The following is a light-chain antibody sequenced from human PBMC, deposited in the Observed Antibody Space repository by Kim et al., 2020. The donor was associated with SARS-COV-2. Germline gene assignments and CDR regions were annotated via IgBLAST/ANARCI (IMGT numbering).Light chain of an antibody. V-gene: IGLV3-21*03. CDR2: DDS. CDR3: QVWDSSSDPVV. Sequence: APGKTARITCGGNNIGRKSGHWYQQKPGQAPVLVVYDDSDRPSGIPERFSGSNSGNTATLTISRVEAGDEADYYCQVWDSSSDPVVFGGGTQLTVL. CDR1: NIGRKS. J-gene: IGLJ2*01.